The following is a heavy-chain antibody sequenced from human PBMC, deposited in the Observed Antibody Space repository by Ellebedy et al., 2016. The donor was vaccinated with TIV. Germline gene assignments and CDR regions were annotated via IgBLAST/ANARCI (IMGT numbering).Heavy chain of an antibody. CDR1: GYTFTRYY. J-gene: IGHJ3*02. CDR2: INPSGGST. D-gene: IGHD1-26*01. Sequence: ASVKVSCKASGYTFTRYYMHWVRQAPGQGLEWMGIINPSGGSTSYAQKFQGRVTMTRDTSTSTVYMELSSLRSEDTAVYYCARDRTLPGATTHDAFDIWGQGTMVTVSS. V-gene: IGHV1-46*01. CDR3: ARDRTLPGATTHDAFDI.